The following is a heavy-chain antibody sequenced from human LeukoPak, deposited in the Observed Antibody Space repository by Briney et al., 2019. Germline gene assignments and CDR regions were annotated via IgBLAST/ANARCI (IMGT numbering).Heavy chain of an antibody. J-gene: IGHJ2*01. CDR1: GGSISSGDYY. D-gene: IGHD6-19*01. CDR2: IYYSGST. V-gene: IGHV4-30-4*01. Sequence: PSETLSLTCTVSGGSISSGDYYWSWIRQPPGKGLEWIGYIYYSGSTYYNPSLKSRVTISVDTSKNQFSLKLSSVTAADTAVYYCATHYSSGWYNDWYFDLWGRGTLVTVSS. CDR3: ATHYSSGWYNDWYFDL.